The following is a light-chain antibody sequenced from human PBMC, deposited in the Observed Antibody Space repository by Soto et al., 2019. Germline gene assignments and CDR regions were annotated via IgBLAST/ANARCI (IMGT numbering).Light chain of an antibody. CDR3: QQFSSYPLT. CDR2: DAS. J-gene: IGKJ4*01. V-gene: IGKV3-20*01. Sequence: EIVLTQSPGTLSLSPGGRATLSCRASQSVSSTYLAWYQQKPGQAPRLLIYDASSRATGIPDSFSGGGSGTDFTLPISRLEPDDFAVYYCQQFSSYPLTFGGGTKVEIK. CDR1: QSVSSTY.